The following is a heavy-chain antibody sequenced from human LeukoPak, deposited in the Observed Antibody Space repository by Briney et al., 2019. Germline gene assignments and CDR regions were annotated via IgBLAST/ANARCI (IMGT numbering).Heavy chain of an antibody. CDR1: GYTFTGYY. CDR3: ARDGGSSSSGVDY. J-gene: IGHJ4*02. CDR2: INPNSGGT. V-gene: IGHV1-2*02. Sequence: ASVKVSCKASGYTFTGYYMHWVRQAPGQGLEGMGWINPNSGGTNYAQKFQGRVTMTRDTSISTAYMELSRLRSDDTAVYYCARDGGSSSSGVDYWGQGTLVTVSS. D-gene: IGHD6-6*01.